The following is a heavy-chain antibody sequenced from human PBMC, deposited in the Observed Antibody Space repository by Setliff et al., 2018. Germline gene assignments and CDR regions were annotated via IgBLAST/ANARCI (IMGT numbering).Heavy chain of an antibody. D-gene: IGHD6-13*01. CDR2: VFTATDDT. CDR3: ARDRVLGSTWYELIASDF. V-gene: IGHV1-2*06. CDR1: GYSFTKYF. Sequence: ASVKVSCKTSGYSFTKYFLHWVRQAPGQGLEWMGRVFTATDDTQFRTEFQGRVSVTRDTSMSTTYMELSGLRSDDTAVYFCARDRVLGSTWYELIASDFWGQGSLVTVSS. J-gene: IGHJ4*02.